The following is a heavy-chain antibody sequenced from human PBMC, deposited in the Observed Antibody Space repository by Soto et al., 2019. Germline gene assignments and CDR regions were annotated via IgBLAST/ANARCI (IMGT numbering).Heavy chain of an antibody. CDR2: IRSKTNNYAT. CDR3: TRHAGGQVEHSFYYSFMDV. J-gene: IGHJ6*03. CDR1: GFPLSDSA. V-gene: IGHV3-73*01. Sequence: EVQLVESGGGLVQPGGSLKLACLASGFPLSDSAIHWVRKASGKGLEGVGRIRSKTNNYATTYAAPVRGRFTLSRDDSKNTAYLQMNNLESEDVAVYYCTRHAGGQVEHSFYYSFMDVWGKGATVSV. D-gene: IGHD2-15*01.